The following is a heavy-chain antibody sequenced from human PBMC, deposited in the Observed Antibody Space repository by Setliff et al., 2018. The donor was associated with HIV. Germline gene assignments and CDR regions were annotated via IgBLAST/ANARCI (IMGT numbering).Heavy chain of an antibody. CDR3: ARVVVVAATPLVFDY. CDR1: GGSISSSSYY. V-gene: IGHV4-39*02. D-gene: IGHD2-15*01. Sequence: SETLSLTCNVSGGSISSSSYYWGWIRQPPGKGLEWIGSFHSSGSTSYNPSLRSRVTVSVDTSKNHFSLKLSSVTAADTAVYYCARVVVVAATPLVFDYWGQGTLVTVSS. J-gene: IGHJ4*02. CDR2: FHSSGST.